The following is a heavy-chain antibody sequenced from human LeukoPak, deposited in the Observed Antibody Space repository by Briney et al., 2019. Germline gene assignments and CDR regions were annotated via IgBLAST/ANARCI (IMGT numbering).Heavy chain of an antibody. J-gene: IGHJ6*04. Sequence: GGSLRLSCASSGFTFTAYSMNWVRQAPGRGLEWISFISSTGHYIYYADSLKGRFTISRDNADSSLYLQISTLKAEDTAVYYCTRQWLRVMDVWGKGTTVTVSS. CDR1: GFTFTAYS. CDR3: TRQWLRVMDV. D-gene: IGHD6-19*01. CDR2: ISSTGHYI. V-gene: IGHV3-21*01.